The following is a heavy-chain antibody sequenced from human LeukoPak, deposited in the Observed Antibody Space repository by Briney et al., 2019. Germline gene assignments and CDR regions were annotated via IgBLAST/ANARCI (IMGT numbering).Heavy chain of an antibody. V-gene: IGHV4-34*01. CDR3: ARVKLWSPFDY. J-gene: IGHJ4*02. CDR2: INHSGST. CDR1: GGSFSGYY. Sequence: PSETLSLTCAVYGGSFSGYYWSWIRQPPGKELEWIGEINHSGSTNYNPSLKSRVTISVDTSKNQFSLRLSSVTAADTAVYYCARVKLWSPFDYWGQGTLVTVSS. D-gene: IGHD5-18*01.